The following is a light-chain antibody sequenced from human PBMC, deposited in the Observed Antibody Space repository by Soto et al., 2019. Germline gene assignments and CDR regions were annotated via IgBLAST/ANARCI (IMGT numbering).Light chain of an antibody. CDR1: SSDVGAYNY. CDR2: GVT. Sequence: QSALTQPASVSGSPGQSITISCTGTSSDVGAYNYVSWYQQYPGKAPKLMIYGVTNRPSGVSNRFSGSKSGNTASLTISGLQAEDEAEYYCSSYTNINTRACVFGTGTQLTVL. CDR3: SSYTNINTRACV. J-gene: IGLJ1*01. V-gene: IGLV2-14*01.